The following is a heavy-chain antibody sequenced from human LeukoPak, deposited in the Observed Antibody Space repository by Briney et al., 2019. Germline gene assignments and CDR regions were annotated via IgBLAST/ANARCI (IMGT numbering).Heavy chain of an antibody. CDR1: GFTFSSYG. Sequence: GRSLRLSCAASGFTFSSYGMHWVRQAPGKGLEWVAVISYDGSNKYYADSVKGRFTISRDNSKNTLYLQMNSLRAEDTAVYYCAKGGYSYGCGLYFDYWGQGTLVTVSS. CDR2: ISYDGSNK. D-gene: IGHD5-18*01. CDR3: AKGGYSYGCGLYFDY. J-gene: IGHJ4*02. V-gene: IGHV3-30*18.